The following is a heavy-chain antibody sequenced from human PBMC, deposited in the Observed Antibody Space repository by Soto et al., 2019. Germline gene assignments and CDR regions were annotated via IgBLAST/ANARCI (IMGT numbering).Heavy chain of an antibody. CDR3: ARASTSRPITIFGVVYYYYYYMDV. CDR2: MNPNSGNT. CDR1: GYTFTSYD. D-gene: IGHD3-3*01. J-gene: IGHJ6*03. Sequence: ASVKVSCKASGYTFTSYDINWVRQATGQGLEWMGWMNPNSGNTGYAQKFQGRVTMTRNTSISTAYMELSSLRSEDTVVYYCARASTSRPITIFGVVYYYYYYMDVWGKGTTVTVSS. V-gene: IGHV1-8*01.